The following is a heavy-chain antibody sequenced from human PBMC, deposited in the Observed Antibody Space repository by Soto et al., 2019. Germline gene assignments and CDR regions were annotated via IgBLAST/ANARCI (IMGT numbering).Heavy chain of an antibody. CDR2: IYWDDDK. V-gene: IGHV2-5*02. D-gene: IGHD1-26*01. J-gene: IGHJ4*02. CDR3: AHTVHGTVNDY. CDR1: GFSLSTSGVG. Sequence: QITLKESGPTLVKPTQTLTLTCTFSGFSLSTSGVGVGWFRHPQGKALEWLALIYWDDDKRYSPSLKSRLTITKDTSKNQVVLTMTNMDPVDTATYYCAHTVHGTVNDYWGQGTLVTVSS.